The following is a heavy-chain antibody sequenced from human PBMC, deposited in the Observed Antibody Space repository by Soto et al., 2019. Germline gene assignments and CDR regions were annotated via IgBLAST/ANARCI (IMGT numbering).Heavy chain of an antibody. Sequence: SEILSLTCGVDGGSFSGYYWSWIRQPPGKGLEWIGEINDSGSTKYNPSLKSRITISVDTSKNQFSLHLSSVTAADTAVFHCARGQSHYYVTSGPSYHYFDYWGQGTLVTAPQ. CDR1: GGSFSGYY. D-gene: IGHD3-22*01. V-gene: IGHV4-34*01. CDR3: ARGQSHYYVTSGPSYHYFDY. CDR2: INDSGST. J-gene: IGHJ4*02.